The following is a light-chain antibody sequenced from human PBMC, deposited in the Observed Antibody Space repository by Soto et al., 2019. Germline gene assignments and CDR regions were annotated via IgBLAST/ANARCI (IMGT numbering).Light chain of an antibody. CDR1: QGISSA. CDR2: DAT. J-gene: IGKJ4*02. Sequence: AIQLTQSPSSLSASVGDRVTITCRASQGISSALGWYQQKPGKAPNLLIYDATSLKSGVPSRFSGSGSGTDFTLTITFLQPEDFATYYCQQFSTYPLTFGGGTKVEIK. CDR3: QQFSTYPLT. V-gene: IGKV1-13*02.